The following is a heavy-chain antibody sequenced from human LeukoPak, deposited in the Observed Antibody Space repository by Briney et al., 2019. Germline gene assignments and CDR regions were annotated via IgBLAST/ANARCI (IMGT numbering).Heavy chain of an antibody. V-gene: IGHV3-30*03. J-gene: IGHJ4*02. CDR2: ISYDGSNK. CDR3: AIATGGGLKPSVGSY. CDR1: GFTFSSYG. D-gene: IGHD2-15*01. Sequence: GGSLRLSCAASGFTFSSYGMHWVRQAPGKGLEWVAVISYDGSNKYYADSVKGRFTISRDNSKNTLYLQMNSLRAEDTAVYYCAIATGGGLKPSVGSYWGQGTLVTVSS.